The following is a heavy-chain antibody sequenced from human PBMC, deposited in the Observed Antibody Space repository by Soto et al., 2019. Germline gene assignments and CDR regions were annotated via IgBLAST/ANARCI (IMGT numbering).Heavy chain of an antibody. CDR2: INHSGST. J-gene: IGHJ4*02. D-gene: IGHD3-3*01. V-gene: IGHV4-34*01. CDR3: ARGPSYYDFWSGYKGTKYYFDY. CDR1: GGSFSGYY. Sequence: ETLSLTCAVYGGSFSGYYWSWIRQPPGKGLEWMGEINHSGSTNYNPSLKSRVTISVDTSKNQFSLKLSSVTAADTAVYYCARGPSYYDFWSGYKGTKYYFDYWGQGTLVTVSS.